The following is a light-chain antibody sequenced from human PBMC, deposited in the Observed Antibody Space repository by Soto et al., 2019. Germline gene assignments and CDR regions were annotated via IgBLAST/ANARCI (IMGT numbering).Light chain of an antibody. Sequence: QSVLTQPASVSGSPGQSIAISCTGTSSDVGGGDNYVSWYQQHPGKAPKLIIYDVSNRPSGVSNRFSGSKSGTTASLTISGLRAGDEADYYGSYFKPTRTYVFEMGTKVPVL. CDR2: DVS. J-gene: IGLJ1*01. V-gene: IGLV2-14*01. CDR1: SSDVGGGDNY. CDR3: SYFKPTRTYV.